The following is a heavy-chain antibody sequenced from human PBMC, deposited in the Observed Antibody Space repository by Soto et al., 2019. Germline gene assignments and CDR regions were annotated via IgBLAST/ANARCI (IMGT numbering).Heavy chain of an antibody. Sequence: GGSLRLSCAASGFTFSSYGMHWVRQAPGKGLEWVAVISYDGSNKYYADSVKGRFTISRDNSKNTLYLQMNSLRAEDTAVYYCAKEGGTNNFGVVFRLYYYYGMDVWGQGTTVTVSS. CDR1: GFTFSSYG. CDR3: AKEGGTNNFGVVFRLYYYYGMDV. D-gene: IGHD3-3*01. V-gene: IGHV3-30*18. CDR2: ISYDGSNK. J-gene: IGHJ6*02.